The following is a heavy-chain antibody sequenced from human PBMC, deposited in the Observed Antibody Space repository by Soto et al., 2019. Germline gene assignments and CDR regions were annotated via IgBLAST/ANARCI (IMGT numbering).Heavy chain of an antibody. J-gene: IGHJ3*02. CDR2: IWYDGSNK. CDR1: GFTFSSYG. Sequence: GGSLRLSCAASGFTFSSYGMHWVRQAPGKGLEWVAVIWYDGSNKYYADSVKGRFTISRDNSKNTLYLQMNSLRAEDTAVYYCARADSSSWYAFDIWGQGTMVTVSS. V-gene: IGHV3-33*01. CDR3: ARADSSSWYAFDI. D-gene: IGHD6-13*01.